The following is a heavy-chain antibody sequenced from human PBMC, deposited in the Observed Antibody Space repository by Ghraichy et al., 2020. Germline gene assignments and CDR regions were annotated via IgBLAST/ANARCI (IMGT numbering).Heavy chain of an antibody. CDR2: ISGSGGST. CDR1: GFTFSSYA. V-gene: IGHV3-23*01. D-gene: IGHD3-9*01. Sequence: GGSLRLSCAASGFTFSSYAMSWVRQAPGKGLEWVSTISGSGGSTYYADSVKGRFTVSRDNSKNTLYLQMNSLRAEDTAVYYCAKDNGYDILSGLSHYYYYYGMDVWGQGTTVTVSS. CDR3: AKDNGYDILSGLSHYYYYYGMDV. J-gene: IGHJ6*02.